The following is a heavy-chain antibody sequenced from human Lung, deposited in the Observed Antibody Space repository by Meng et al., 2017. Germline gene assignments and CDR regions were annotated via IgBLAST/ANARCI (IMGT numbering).Heavy chain of an antibody. V-gene: IGHV4-34*01. CDR2: INHSGST. CDR3: ARGPTTMAHDFDY. CDR1: GGSFSDYY. J-gene: IGHJ4*02. D-gene: IGHD4-11*01. Sequence: QVQLQQGGAGLLKPSETLSRTCVVSGGSFSDYYWSWIRQPPGKGLEWIGEINHSGSTNYSPSLESRATISVDTSQNNLSLKLSSVTAADSAVYYCARGPTTMAHDFDYWGQGTLVTVSS.